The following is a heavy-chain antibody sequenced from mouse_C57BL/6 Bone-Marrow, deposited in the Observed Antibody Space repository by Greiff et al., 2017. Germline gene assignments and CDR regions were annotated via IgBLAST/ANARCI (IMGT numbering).Heavy chain of an antibody. CDR3: ARPNWAWFAY. CDR2: ISSGGSYT. V-gene: IGHV5-6*01. CDR1: GFTFSSYG. Sequence: EVKLMESGGDLVKPGGSLKLSCAASGFTFSSYGMSWVRQTPDKRLEWVATISSGGSYTYYPDSVKGRFTISRDNANNTLYLQMSSLKSEDTAMYYCARPNWAWFAYWGQGTLVTVSA. J-gene: IGHJ3*01. D-gene: IGHD4-1*01.